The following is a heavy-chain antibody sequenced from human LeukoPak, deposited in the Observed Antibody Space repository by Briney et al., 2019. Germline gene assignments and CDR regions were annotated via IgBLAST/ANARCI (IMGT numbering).Heavy chain of an antibody. CDR2: TSGSGGST. CDR1: GFTFSSYA. J-gene: IGHJ4*02. CDR3: AKARRRGYSYGYDY. D-gene: IGHD5-18*01. Sequence: GGSLRLSCAASGFTFSSYAMSWVRQAPGKGLEWVSATSGSGGSTYYADSVKGRFTISRDNSKNTLYLQMNSLRAEDTAVYYCAKARRRGYSYGYDYWGQGTLVTVSS. V-gene: IGHV3-23*01.